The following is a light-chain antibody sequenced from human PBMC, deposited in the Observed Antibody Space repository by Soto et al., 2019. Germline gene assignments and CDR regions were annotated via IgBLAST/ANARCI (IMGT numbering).Light chain of an antibody. CDR2: KAS. CDR3: QQYDSVLGT. Sequence: IWMTQSPSTLSASVGDTVTITCRATEDVSQWLAWYQQKPGQAPKLLIYKASTLETGVPSRFSGRGSGTEFILTIRDLQPDDFATYYCQQYDSVLGTFGPGTKVDIK. CDR1: EDVSQW. J-gene: IGKJ1*01. V-gene: IGKV1-5*03.